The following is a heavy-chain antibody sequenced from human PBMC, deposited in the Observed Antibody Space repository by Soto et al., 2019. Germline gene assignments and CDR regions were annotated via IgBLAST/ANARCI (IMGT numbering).Heavy chain of an antibody. CDR2: INAGNGNT. Sequence: ASVKVSCKASGYTFTTYTMHWVRQAPGQRLEWMGWINAGNGNTKYSQKFQGRVTITRDTSASTAYMELSSLKSEDTAVYYSARDRRELPKDYYFDYWGQGTLVTVSS. CDR3: ARDRRELPKDYYFDY. CDR1: GYTFTTYT. J-gene: IGHJ4*02. D-gene: IGHD1-26*01. V-gene: IGHV1-3*01.